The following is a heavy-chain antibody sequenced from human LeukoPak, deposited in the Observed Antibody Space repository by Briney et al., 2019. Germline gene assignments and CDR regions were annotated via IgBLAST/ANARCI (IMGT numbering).Heavy chain of an antibody. CDR2: INPNNGGT. J-gene: IGHJ5*02. V-gene: IGHV1-2*02. Sequence: ASVKVSCKASGYTFTGYYMHWVRQAPGQGLEWMGWINPNNGGTNYAQKFQGRVTMTRDTSISTAYMELSRLRSDDTAVYYCARGVTMVRGVLGNWFDPWGQGTLVTVSS. CDR3: ARGVTMVRGVLGNWFDP. D-gene: IGHD3-10*01. CDR1: GYTFTGYY.